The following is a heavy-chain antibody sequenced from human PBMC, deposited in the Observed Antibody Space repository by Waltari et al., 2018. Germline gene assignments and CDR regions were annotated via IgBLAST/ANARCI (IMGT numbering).Heavy chain of an antibody. D-gene: IGHD1-26*01. CDR2: IIPILGTA. J-gene: IGHJ3*02. Sequence: QVQLVQSGAEVKKPGSSVKVSCKASGGTFSSYAISWVRQAPGQGLEWMGGIIPILGTANYAQKCQGRVTITTDESTSTAYMELSSLRSEDTAVYYCARSGEGGATSAADAFDIWGQGTMVTVSS. CDR3: ARSGEGGATSAADAFDI. CDR1: GGTFSSYA. V-gene: IGHV1-69*05.